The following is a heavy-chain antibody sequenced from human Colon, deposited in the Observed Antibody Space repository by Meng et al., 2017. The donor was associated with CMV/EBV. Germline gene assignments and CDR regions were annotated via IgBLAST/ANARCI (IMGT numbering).Heavy chain of an antibody. J-gene: IGHJ4*02. CDR1: GFTFSRIA. D-gene: IGHD2-21*01. CDR2: TSFDGRYK. CDR3: ARMGVNKPFDS. Sequence: GGSLRLSCAASGFTFSRIAMHWVRQAPGKGLEWVAFTSFDGRYKGYADSVKGRFTISRDNSKNTLFLQINSLRPEDTAVYFCARMGVNKPFDSWGQGTLVTVSS. V-gene: IGHV3-30*04.